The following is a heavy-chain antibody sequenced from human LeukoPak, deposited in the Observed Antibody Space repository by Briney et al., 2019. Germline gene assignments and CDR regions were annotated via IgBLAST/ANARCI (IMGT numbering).Heavy chain of an antibody. J-gene: IGHJ4*02. D-gene: IGHD6-13*01. CDR2: IYTSGST. Sequence: SETLSLTCSVSGGSISSYYWSRIRQPAGKGLEWIGRIYTSGSTNYNPSLKSRVTMSIDMSKNQFSLKLSSVTAADTAVYYCARRGSSWYFDYWGQGTLVTVSS. CDR1: GGSISSYY. CDR3: ARRGSSWYFDY. V-gene: IGHV4-4*07.